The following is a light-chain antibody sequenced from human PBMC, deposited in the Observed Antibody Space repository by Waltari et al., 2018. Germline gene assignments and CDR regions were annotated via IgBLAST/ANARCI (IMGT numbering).Light chain of an antibody. V-gene: IGLV3-21*04. CDR1: NIGSKS. CDR2: YDS. Sequence: SYVVTQPPSVSVAPGKTARITCGGNNIGSKSVHWYQPKPGQAPVLVIYYDSDRPSGIPERFSGSDSGNPATLTITRVEAGDEADYYCQVWLSSSDHPVFGGGTKLTVL. J-gene: IGLJ2*01. CDR3: QVWLSSSDHPV.